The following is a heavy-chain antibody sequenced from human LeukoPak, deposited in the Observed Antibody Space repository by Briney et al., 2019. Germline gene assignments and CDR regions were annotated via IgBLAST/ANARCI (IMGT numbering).Heavy chain of an antibody. CDR3: AKGGSGSDFWSGYYEGAFDY. J-gene: IGHJ4*02. CDR1: GCTFSSYG. D-gene: IGHD3-3*01. CDR2: ISYDGSNK. Sequence: PGRSLRLSCAASGCTFSSYGMYWVRQAPGKGLEWVAVISYDGSNKYYADSVKGRFTISRDNSKNTLYLQMNSLRAEDTAVYYCAKGGSGSDFWSGYYEGAFDYWGQGTLVTVSS. V-gene: IGHV3-30*18.